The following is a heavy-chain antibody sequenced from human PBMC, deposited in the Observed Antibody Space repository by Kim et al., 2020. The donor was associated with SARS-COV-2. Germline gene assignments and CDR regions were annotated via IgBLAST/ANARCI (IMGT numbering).Heavy chain of an antibody. J-gene: IGHJ6*04. CDR3: AKARITMLGVGITTRAYYYGMDV. CDR2: ISGSGGNT. CDR1: GFTFSSYA. D-gene: IGHD3-22*01. V-gene: IGHV3-23*01. Sequence: GGSLRLSCAASGFTFSSYAMSWVRQAPGKGLEWVSAISGSGGNTYYADSVKGRFTISRDNSKNTLYLQMNSLRAEDTAVYYCAKARITMLGVGITTRAYYYGMDVWGEGTTVRVSS.